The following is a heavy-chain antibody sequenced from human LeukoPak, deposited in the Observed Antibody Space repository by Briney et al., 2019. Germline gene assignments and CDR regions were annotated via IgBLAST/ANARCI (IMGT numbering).Heavy chain of an antibody. CDR3: ARGLGFGEFDY. J-gene: IGHJ4*02. V-gene: IGHV3-21*01. Sequence: GGSLRLSCVVSGFTFSDYWMSWVRQAPGKGLEWVSSISSSSSYIYYADSVKGRFTISRDNAKNSLYLQMNSLRAEDTAVYYCARGLGFGEFDYWGQGTLVTVSS. CDR1: GFTFSDYW. CDR2: ISSSSSYI. D-gene: IGHD3-10*01.